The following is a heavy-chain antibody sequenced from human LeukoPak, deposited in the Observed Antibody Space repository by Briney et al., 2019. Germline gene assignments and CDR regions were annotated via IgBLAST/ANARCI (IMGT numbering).Heavy chain of an antibody. Sequence: ASVKVSCKASGYTFTGYYMHWVRQAPGQGLEWMGWINPNSGGTNYAQKFQGRVTMTRDTSISTAYMELSRLRSDDTAVYYCARTGGWDVNWFDPWGQGTLVTVSS. V-gene: IGHV1-2*02. CDR2: INPNSGGT. D-gene: IGHD5-12*01. CDR3: ARTGGWDVNWFDP. J-gene: IGHJ5*02. CDR1: GYTFTGYY.